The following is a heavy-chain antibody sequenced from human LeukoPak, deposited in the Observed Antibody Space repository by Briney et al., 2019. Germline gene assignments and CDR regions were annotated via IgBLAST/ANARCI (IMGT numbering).Heavy chain of an antibody. Sequence: VASVKVSCKASGYTLTGYYMHWVRQAPGQGLEWMGWINPNSGGTNYAQKFQGRVTMTRDTSISTAYMELSSLKSDDTALYYCARRAVYYYYGMDVWGQGTTVTVSS. V-gene: IGHV1-2*02. CDR1: GYTLTGYY. CDR2: INPNSGGT. J-gene: IGHJ6*02. CDR3: ARRAVYYYYGMDV. D-gene: IGHD6-25*01.